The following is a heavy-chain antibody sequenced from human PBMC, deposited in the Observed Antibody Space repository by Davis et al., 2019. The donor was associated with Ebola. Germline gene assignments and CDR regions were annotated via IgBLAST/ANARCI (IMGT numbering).Heavy chain of an antibody. CDR3: ARERGGYSGYGQPMDY. CDR2: IKQDGREK. V-gene: IGHV3-7*01. J-gene: IGHJ4*02. D-gene: IGHD5-12*01. CDR1: GFTFSTYW. Sequence: PGGSLRLSCAVSGFTFSTYWMNWVRQAPGKGLEWVASIKQDGREKYYVDSVRGRFTISRDNAKNSLSLQMNSLRADDTAVYYCARERGGYSGYGQPMDYWGQGTLVTVSS.